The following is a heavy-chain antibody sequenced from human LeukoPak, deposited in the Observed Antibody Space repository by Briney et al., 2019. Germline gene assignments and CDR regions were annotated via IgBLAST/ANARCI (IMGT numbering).Heavy chain of an antibody. CDR3: ARTTEGYCRGRSCYSYYYYMDV. CDR2: IHYSGST. D-gene: IGHD2-15*01. V-gene: IGHV4-59*01. Sequence: SETLSLTCTVSGGSISSYYWSWIRQPPGKGPEWIGYIHYSGSTNYNPSLKSRVTISVDTSKNQFSLKLSSVTAADTAVYYCARTTEGYCRGRSCYSYYYYMDVWGKGTTVTVSS. J-gene: IGHJ6*03. CDR1: GGSISSYY.